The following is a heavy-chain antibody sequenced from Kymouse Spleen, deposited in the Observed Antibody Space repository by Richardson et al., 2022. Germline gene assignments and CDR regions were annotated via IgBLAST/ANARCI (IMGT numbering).Heavy chain of an antibody. CDR3: ARDDFWSGYYTGYYYGMDV. D-gene: IGHD3-3*01. CDR1: GGSVSSGSYY. Sequence: QVQLQESGPGLVKPSETLSLTCTVSGGSVSSGSYYWSWIRQPPGKGLEWIGYIYYSGSTNYNPSLKSRVTISVDTSKNQFSLKLSSVTAADTAVYYCARDDFWSGYYTGYYYGMDVWGQGTTVTVSS. J-gene: IGHJ6*02. V-gene: IGHV4-61*01. CDR2: IYYSGST.